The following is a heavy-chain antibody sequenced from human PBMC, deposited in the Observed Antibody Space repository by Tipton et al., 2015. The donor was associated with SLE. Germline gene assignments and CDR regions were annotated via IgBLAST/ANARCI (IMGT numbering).Heavy chain of an antibody. Sequence: LRLSCTVSGGSISSYYWSWIRQPPGKGLEWIGYIYTSGSTNYNPSLKSRVTISVDTSKNQFSLKLSSVTAADTAVYYCARRGDGYNRVLDYWGQGTLVTVSS. J-gene: IGHJ4*02. CDR1: GGSISSYY. V-gene: IGHV4-4*09. CDR2: IYTSGST. CDR3: ARRGDGYNRVLDY. D-gene: IGHD5-24*01.